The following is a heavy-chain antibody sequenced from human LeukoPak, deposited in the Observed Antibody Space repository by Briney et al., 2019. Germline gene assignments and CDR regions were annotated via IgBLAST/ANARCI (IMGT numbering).Heavy chain of an antibody. Sequence: SETLSLTCTVSGYSISSGYYWSWIRQPAGKGLEWIGRIYTSGSTNYNPSLKSRVTMSVDTSKNQFSLKLSSVTAADTAVYYCARVAARPMLNYYYYYMDVWGKGTTVTVS. V-gene: IGHV4-4*07. J-gene: IGHJ6*03. CDR3: ARVAARPMLNYYYYYMDV. CDR2: IYTSGST. D-gene: IGHD6-6*01. CDR1: GYSISSGYY.